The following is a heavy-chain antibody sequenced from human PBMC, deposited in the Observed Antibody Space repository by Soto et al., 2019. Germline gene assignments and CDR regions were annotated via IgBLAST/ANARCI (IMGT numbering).Heavy chain of an antibody. CDR1: GFTFSSYA. J-gene: IGHJ6*02. CDR2: ISYDGSNK. Sequence: GGSLRLSCAASGFTFSSYAMHWVRQAPGKGLEWVAVISYDGSNKYYADSVKGRFTISRDNSKNTLYLQMNSLRAEDTAVYYCARDRTKTTVTVDYYYYGMDVWGQGTTVTVSS. CDR3: ARDRTKTTVTVDYYYYGMDV. V-gene: IGHV3-30-3*01. D-gene: IGHD4-17*01.